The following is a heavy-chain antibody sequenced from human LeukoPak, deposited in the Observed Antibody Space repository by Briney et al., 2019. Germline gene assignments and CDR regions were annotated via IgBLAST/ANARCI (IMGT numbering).Heavy chain of an antibody. Sequence: AGGSLRLSCAASGFSFSGYLMNWVRQAPGKGLEWVSFIGTSGNPIYYADSVKGRFTVSRDNAKNSLYLQMNSLRAEDTAVYYCARDQWLDYWGQGTLVTVSS. CDR1: GFSFSGYL. D-gene: IGHD6-19*01. V-gene: IGHV3-48*01. J-gene: IGHJ4*02. CDR3: ARDQWLDY. CDR2: IGTSGNPI.